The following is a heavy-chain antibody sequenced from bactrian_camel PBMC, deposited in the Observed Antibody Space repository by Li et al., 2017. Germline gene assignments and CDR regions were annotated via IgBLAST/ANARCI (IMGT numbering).Heavy chain of an antibody. Sequence: QVQLVESGGGSLQAGGSLTLSCAAGRYTYKRNCMGWFRQRPGKDREGVAVLWIGGATTSYADSVKGRFIITRDEAKDLVYLQMNGLQPEDTGIYYCAADQLYGTCRDVLDFPARGQGTQVTVS. CDR1: RYTYKRNC. CDR2: LWIGGATT. V-gene: IGHV3-3*01. D-gene: IGHD6*01. CDR3: AADQLYGTCRDVLDFPA. J-gene: IGHJ4*01.